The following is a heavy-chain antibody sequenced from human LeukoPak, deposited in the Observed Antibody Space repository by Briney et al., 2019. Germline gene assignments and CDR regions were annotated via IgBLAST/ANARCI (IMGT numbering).Heavy chain of an antibody. Sequence: PSETLSLTCTVPGGSISSYYWSWIRQPPGKGLEWIGYIYYSGSTNYNPSLKSRVTISVDTSKNQFSLKLSSVTAADTAVYYCARVKGYYDILTGNLDAFDIWGQGTMVTVSS. CDR2: IYYSGST. CDR3: ARVKGYYDILTGNLDAFDI. CDR1: GGSISSYY. D-gene: IGHD3-9*01. J-gene: IGHJ3*02. V-gene: IGHV4-59*01.